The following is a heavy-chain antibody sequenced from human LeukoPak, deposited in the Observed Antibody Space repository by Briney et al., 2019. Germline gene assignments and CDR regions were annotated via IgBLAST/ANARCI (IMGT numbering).Heavy chain of an antibody. J-gene: IGHJ4*02. D-gene: IGHD3-22*01. Sequence: SETLSLTCTVSGGSIGSSSYYWGWIRQPPGKGLEGIGSIYYSGSTYYNPSLKSRVTISVDTSKNQFSLKLSSVTAADTAVYYCAGDARKNYYDSSGYYLAPFDYWGQGTLVTVSS. CDR1: GGSIGSSSYY. CDR2: IYYSGST. V-gene: IGHV4-39*07. CDR3: AGDARKNYYDSSGYYLAPFDY.